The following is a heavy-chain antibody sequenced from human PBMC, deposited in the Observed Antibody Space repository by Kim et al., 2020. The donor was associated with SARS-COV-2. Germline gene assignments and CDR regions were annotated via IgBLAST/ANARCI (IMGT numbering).Heavy chain of an antibody. D-gene: IGHD3-9*01. J-gene: IGHJ4*02. Sequence: SRVTIAVDTSKNQFSLKLSSVTAADTAVYYCARHLGRYFDWLLPKYYFDYWGQGTLVTVSS. V-gene: IGHV4-39*01. CDR3: ARHLGRYFDWLLPKYYFDY.